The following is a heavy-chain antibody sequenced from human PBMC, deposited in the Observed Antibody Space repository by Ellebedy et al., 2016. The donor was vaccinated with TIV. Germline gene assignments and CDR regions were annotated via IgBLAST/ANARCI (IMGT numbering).Heavy chain of an antibody. CDR2: ISGSGGST. D-gene: IGHD3-22*01. Sequence: GESLKIPCAASGFTFSSYAMSWVRQAPGKGLEWVSAISGSGGSTYYADSVKGRFTISRDNSKNTLYLQMNSLRAEDTAVYYCATLPATYYYDSRDYWGQGTLVTVSS. CDR3: ATLPATYYYDSRDY. V-gene: IGHV3-23*01. CDR1: GFTFSSYA. J-gene: IGHJ4*02.